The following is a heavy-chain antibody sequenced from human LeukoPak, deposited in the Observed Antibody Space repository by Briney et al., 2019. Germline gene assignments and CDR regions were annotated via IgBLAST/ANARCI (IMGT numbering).Heavy chain of an antibody. J-gene: IGHJ5*02. V-gene: IGHV3-53*01. CDR2: MYSGGAT. Sequence: HTGGPLRLSCAASGLTVNTSYMNWVRQAPGKGLEWLSVMYSGGATYYSDSVTGRFTISRDNSRNNLYLQMNDLRADDRAVYYGAGLEVRGVIRPWGQGCLVSVSS. CDR1: GLTVNTSY. CDR3: AGLEVRGVIRP. D-gene: IGHD3-10*01.